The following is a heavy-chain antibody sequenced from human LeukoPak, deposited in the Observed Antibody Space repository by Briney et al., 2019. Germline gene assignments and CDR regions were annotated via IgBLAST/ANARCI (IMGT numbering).Heavy chain of an antibody. CDR3: ATDYGGNSFWFDP. CDR2: IIPIFGTA. V-gene: IGHV1-69*13. D-gene: IGHD4-23*01. J-gene: IGHJ5*02. Sequence: VASVKVSCKASGGTFSSYAISWVRQAPGQGLEWMGGIIPIFGTANHAQKFQGRVTITADESTSTAYMELSSLRSEDTAVYYCATDYGGNSFWFDPWGQGTLVTVSS. CDR1: GGTFSSYA.